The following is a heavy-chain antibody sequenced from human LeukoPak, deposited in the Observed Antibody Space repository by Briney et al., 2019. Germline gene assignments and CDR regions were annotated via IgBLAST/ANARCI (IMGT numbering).Heavy chain of an antibody. J-gene: IGHJ6*03. CDR2: TYYRSKWYN. CDR1: GDSVSSNSAA. V-gene: IGHV6-1*01. D-gene: IGHD2/OR15-2a*01. Sequence: SQTLSLTCAISGDSVSSNSAAWNWIRQSPSRGLEWLGRTYYRSKWYNDYAVSVKSRITINPDTSKNQFSLQLNSVTPEDTAVYYCARSVLRNNYYYYYMDVWGKGTTVTISS. CDR3: ARSVLRNNYYYYYMDV.